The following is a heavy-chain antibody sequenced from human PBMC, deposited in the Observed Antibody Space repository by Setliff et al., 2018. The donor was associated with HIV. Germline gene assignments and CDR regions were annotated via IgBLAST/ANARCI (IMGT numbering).Heavy chain of an antibody. V-gene: IGHV4-38-2*01. D-gene: IGHD3-3*01. Sequence: SETLSLTCAVSGYSISSSYYWGWIRQPPGKGLEWIGSINYSGSTYYNPSLKSRVTISVDTSKNQFSLKLRSVTAADTDVYYCARALPLEWSHDGFDIWGQGTMVTVSS. CDR2: INYSGST. CDR1: GYSISSSYY. J-gene: IGHJ3*02. CDR3: ARALPLEWSHDGFDI.